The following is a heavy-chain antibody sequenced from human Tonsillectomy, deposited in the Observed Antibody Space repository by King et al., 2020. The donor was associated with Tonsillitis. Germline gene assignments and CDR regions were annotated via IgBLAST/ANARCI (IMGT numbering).Heavy chain of an antibody. CDR1: GFTFSSYW. Sequence: VQLVETGGGLVQPGGSLRVSCAASGFTFSSYWMSWVRQAPGKGLEWVANIKEDGSEKHYVDSVKGRITISRDNAKNSLFLQMHSLRAEDTAVYYCARGGVYYDSSGYACTFDIWGQGTMVTVSS. CDR3: ARGGVYYDSSGYACTFDI. CDR2: IKEDGSEK. J-gene: IGHJ3*02. D-gene: IGHD3-22*01. V-gene: IGHV3-7*04.